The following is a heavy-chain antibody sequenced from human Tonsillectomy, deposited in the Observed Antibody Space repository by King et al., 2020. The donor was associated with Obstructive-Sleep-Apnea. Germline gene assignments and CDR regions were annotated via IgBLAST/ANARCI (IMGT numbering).Heavy chain of an antibody. CDR3: ATVPTRSVPPIA. D-gene: IGHD2-15*01. Sequence: QLQESGPGLVKPSQTLSLTCTVSGGSVSTGDYYWTWIRQPPGKGLEWIGYIYYTGSTHYNSSLKSRSTISLDTSKNQFSLKLHSVTAADTAVYYCATVPTRSVPPIAWGRGALVTVSS. V-gene: IGHV4-30-4*01. CDR2: IYYTGST. CDR1: GGSVSTGDYY. J-gene: IGHJ5*02.